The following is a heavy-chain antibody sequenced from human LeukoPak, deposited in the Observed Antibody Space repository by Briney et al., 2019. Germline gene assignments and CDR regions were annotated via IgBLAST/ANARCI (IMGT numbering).Heavy chain of an antibody. J-gene: IGHJ4*02. V-gene: IGHV3-30*02. CDR2: IRYDGSNK. Sequence: GGSLRLSCAASGFTFSSYGMHWVRQAPGKGLEWVAFIRYDGSNKYYADSVKGRFTISRDNAKNSLYLQMNSLRAEDTAVYYCARDFQSSYWGQGTLVTVSS. CDR3: ARDFQSSY. CDR1: GFTFSSYG.